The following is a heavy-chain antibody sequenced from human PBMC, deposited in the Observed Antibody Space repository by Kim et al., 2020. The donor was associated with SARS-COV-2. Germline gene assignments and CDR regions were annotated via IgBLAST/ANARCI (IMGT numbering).Heavy chain of an antibody. CDR2: INHSGGT. D-gene: IGHD2-2*01. J-gene: IGHJ6*03. V-gene: IGHV4-34*01. Sequence: SETLSLTCVVYGGSLSGYSWNWIRQPPGKGLEWIGEINHSGGTKSRPSLKSRVTMSIDTSKSQFSLRLTSVTAADSAVYFCARGHVGVVPAPILGLGPFYYYYNMDVWGRGATVTVSS. CDR3: ARGHVGVVPAPILGLGPFYYYYNMDV. CDR1: GGSLSGYS.